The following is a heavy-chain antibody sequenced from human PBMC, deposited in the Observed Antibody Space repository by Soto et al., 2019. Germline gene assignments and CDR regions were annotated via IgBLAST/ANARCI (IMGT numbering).Heavy chain of an antibody. CDR2: INPGNGDT. V-gene: IGHV1-3*01. CDR3: ARTDCSSTSCYTYYYYGMDV. D-gene: IGHD2-2*01. CDR1: GYSFTKYG. Sequence: ASVKVSCKTSGYSFTKYGLHWVRQAPGQRLEWMGWINPGNGDTKYPQKFQGRVTITRDTSATTAYMELSSLRSEDSAVFYCARTDCSSTSCYTYYYYGMDVCGQGTTVTVSS. J-gene: IGHJ6*02.